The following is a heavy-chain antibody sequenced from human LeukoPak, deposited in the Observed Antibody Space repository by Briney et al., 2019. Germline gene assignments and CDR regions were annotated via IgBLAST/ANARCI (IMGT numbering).Heavy chain of an antibody. V-gene: IGHV4-34*01. CDR1: GGSFSGYY. CDR3: ARVYYSSSYDYWYFDL. Sequence: ASETLSLTCAVYGGSFSGYYWSWIRQPPGKGLEWIGEINHSGSANYNPSLKSRVTISVDTSKNQFSLKLSSVTAADTAVYYCARVYYSSSYDYWYFDLWGRGTLVTVSS. D-gene: IGHD6-13*01. J-gene: IGHJ2*01. CDR2: INHSGSA.